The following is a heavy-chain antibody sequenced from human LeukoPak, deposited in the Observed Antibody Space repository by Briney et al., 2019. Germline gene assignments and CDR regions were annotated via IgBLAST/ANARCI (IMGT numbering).Heavy chain of an antibody. V-gene: IGHV4-38-2*02. CDR1: GYSISSGYY. CDR3: ARDQLLAEYYFDY. D-gene: IGHD2-2*01. CDR2: IYHSGSP. J-gene: IGHJ4*02. Sequence: PSETLSLTCAVSGYSISSGYYWGWIRQPPGKGLEWIGSIYHSGSPYYNPSLKGRVTISVDTSKNQFSLKLSSVTAADTAVYYCARDQLLAEYYFDYWGQGTLVTVSS.